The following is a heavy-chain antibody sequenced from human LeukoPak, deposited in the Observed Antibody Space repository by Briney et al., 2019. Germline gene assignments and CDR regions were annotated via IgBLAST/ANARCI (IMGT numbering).Heavy chain of an antibody. CDR2: IIPIFGTA. J-gene: IGHJ4*02. CDR3: ARDDSSGYSYYFDY. D-gene: IGHD3-22*01. CDR1: GGTFSSYA. V-gene: IGHV1-69*13. Sequence: GGSVKVSCKASGGTFSSYAISWVRQAPGQGLEWMGGIIPIFGTANYAQKFQGRVTITADESTSTAYMELSSLRSEDTAVYYCARDDSSGYSYYFDYWGQGTLVTVSS.